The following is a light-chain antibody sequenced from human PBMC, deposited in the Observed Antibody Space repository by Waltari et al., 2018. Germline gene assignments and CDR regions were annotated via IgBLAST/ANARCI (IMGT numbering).Light chain of an antibody. CDR3: QSTDTIGTTVV. CDR2: KAT. V-gene: IGLV3-25*03. CDR1: VLTKEY. J-gene: IGLJ2*01. Sequence: SYGLTQPPSVSVSPGQTARINCSGDVLTKEYGYWYQQKPGRAPVVVLFKATERPPGIPERFSGSGSGTTVTLTITGVQAEDEADYYCQSTDTIGTTVVFGGGTRLIAL.